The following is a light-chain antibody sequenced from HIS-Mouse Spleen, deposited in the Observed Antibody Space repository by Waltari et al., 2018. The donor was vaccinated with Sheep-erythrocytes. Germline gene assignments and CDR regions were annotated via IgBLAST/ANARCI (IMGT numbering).Light chain of an antibody. CDR2: KAS. CDR1: QSISSL. V-gene: IGKV1-5*03. Sequence: DIQMTQSPSTLSASVGDRVTITCRASQSISSLLAWYQKKPEKAPKLLISKASSLESGVQSRFSGSGSGTEFTLTISSLQPDDFATYYCQQYNSYWTFGQGTKVEIK. J-gene: IGKJ1*01. CDR3: QQYNSYWT.